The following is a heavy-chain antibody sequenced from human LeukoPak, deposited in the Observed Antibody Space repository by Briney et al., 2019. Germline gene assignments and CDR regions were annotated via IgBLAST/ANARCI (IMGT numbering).Heavy chain of an antibody. CDR1: GGSLSGYY. J-gene: IGHJ3*02. V-gene: IGHV4-34*01. Sequence: KTSETLSLTCAVYGGSLSGYYWSWIRQPPGMGLEWIGEINHSGSTNYNPSLKSRVTISVDTSKNQFSLKLGSVTAADTAVYYCARVVLRYFDWLLYPDAFDIWGQGTMVTVSS. CDR3: ARVVLRYFDWLLYPDAFDI. CDR2: INHSGST. D-gene: IGHD3-9*01.